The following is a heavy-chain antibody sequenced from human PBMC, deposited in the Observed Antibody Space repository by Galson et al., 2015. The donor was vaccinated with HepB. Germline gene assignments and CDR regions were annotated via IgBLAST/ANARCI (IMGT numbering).Heavy chain of an antibody. J-gene: IGHJ3*02. V-gene: IGHV1-69*13. CDR2: IIPIFGTA. Sequence: SVKVSCKASGGTFSSYAISWVRQAPGQGLEWMGGIIPIFGTANYAQEFQGRVTITADESTSTAYMELSSLRSEDTAVYYCARCTGSGWYRVFAFDIWSQGTMVTVSS. CDR1: GGTFSSYA. CDR3: ARCTGSGWYRVFAFDI. D-gene: IGHD6-19*01.